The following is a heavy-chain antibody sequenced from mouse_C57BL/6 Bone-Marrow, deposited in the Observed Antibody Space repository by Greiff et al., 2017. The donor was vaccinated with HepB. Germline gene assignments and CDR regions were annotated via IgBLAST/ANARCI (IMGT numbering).Heavy chain of an antibody. Sequence: VQLQQPGAELVKPGASVKTSCKASGYTFTSYWITWVKQRPGQGLEWIGDIYPGSGSTNYNEKFKSKATLTVDTSSSTAYMQLSSLTSEDSAVYYCAKESADDGYRFAYWGQGTLVTVSA. V-gene: IGHV1-55*01. J-gene: IGHJ3*01. D-gene: IGHD2-3*01. CDR1: GYTFTSYW. CDR2: IYPGSGST. CDR3: AKESADDGYRFAY.